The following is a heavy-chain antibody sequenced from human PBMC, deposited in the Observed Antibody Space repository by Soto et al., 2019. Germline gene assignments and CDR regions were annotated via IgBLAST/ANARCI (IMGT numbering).Heavy chain of an antibody. D-gene: IGHD6-13*01. J-gene: IGHJ6*02. CDR3: ARDRSSSWYDTYYYYGMDV. V-gene: IGHV3-30-3*01. Sequence: GGSLRLSCAASGFTFSSYAMHWVRQAPGKGLEWVAVISYDGSNKYYADSVKGRFTISRDNSKNTLYLQMNSLRAEDTAVYYCARDRSSSWYDTYYYYGMDVWGQGTTVTVSS. CDR1: GFTFSSYA. CDR2: ISYDGSNK.